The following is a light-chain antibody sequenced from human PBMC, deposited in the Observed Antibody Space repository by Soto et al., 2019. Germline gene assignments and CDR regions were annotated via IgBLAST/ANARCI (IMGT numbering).Light chain of an antibody. V-gene: IGLV2-14*01. CDR1: SSDVGGYNH. CDR2: AVS. Sequence: QSALTQPASVSGSPRQSITISCTGTSSDVGGYNHVSWYQHSPGKAPKLILFAVSDRPSGVSHRFSGSNSGNTASLTISGLQAEYASHHYCCSYTSLRTVVFGVGTKLTVL. J-gene: IGLJ2*01. CDR3: CSYTSLRTVV.